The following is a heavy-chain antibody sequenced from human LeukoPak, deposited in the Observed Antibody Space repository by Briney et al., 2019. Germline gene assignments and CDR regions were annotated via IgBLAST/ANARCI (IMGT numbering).Heavy chain of an antibody. J-gene: IGHJ5*02. CDR1: GGSISSYY. CDR2: IYYSGST. CDR3: ARDRPHYDILTGYYTTNWFDP. D-gene: IGHD3-9*01. Sequence: PSETLSLTCTVSGGSISSYYWSWLRQPPGKGREGVGYIYYSGSTKYNPSLKSRVTISADTSKNQFSLKLSSVTAADTAVYYCARDRPHYDILTGYYTTNWFDPWGQGTLVTVSS. V-gene: IGHV4-59*01.